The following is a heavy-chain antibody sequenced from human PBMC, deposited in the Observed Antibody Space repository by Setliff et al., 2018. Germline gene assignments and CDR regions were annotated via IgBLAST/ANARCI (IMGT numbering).Heavy chain of an antibody. CDR3: ARVGGSGGNY. D-gene: IGHD3-10*01. Sequence: EASVKVSCKASGGTFSSYAISWVRQAPGQGLEWMGGIIPILGIANYAQKFQGRVTITADESTSTAYMELSSLRSEDTAVYYCARVGGSGGNYWGQGTLVTVSS. CDR2: IIPILGIA. J-gene: IGHJ4*02. V-gene: IGHV1-69*10. CDR1: GGTFSSYA.